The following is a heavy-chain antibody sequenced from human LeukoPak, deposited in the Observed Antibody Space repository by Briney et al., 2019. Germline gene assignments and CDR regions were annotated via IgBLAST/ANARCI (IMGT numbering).Heavy chain of an antibody. J-gene: IGHJ6*02. V-gene: IGHV1-69*04. D-gene: IGHD2-15*01. CDR3: ASGLGFCSGSDCTNLVKDYYYGMNV. CDR2: ITPIVGIA. CDR1: GGSFSSYA. Sequence: SVKVSCKASGGSFSSYAFSWVRQAPGQGLEWMGRITPIVGIATYTQNFQGRVTITADKSTSTAYMELSSLRSEDTAVYYCASGLGFCSGSDCTNLVKDYYYGMNVWGQGTTVTVSS.